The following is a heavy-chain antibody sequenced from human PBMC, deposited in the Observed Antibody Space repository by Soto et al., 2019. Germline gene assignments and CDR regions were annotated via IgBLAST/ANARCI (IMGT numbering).Heavy chain of an antibody. V-gene: IGHV1-69*01. D-gene: IGHD3-22*01. CDR3: ARVGIRITMIVAGGMDV. CDR2: IIPIFGTA. CDR1: GGTFSSYA. Sequence: QVQLVQSGAEVKKPGSSVKVSCKASGGTFSSYAISWVRQAPGQGLEWMGGIIPIFGTANYAQKFQGRVTITADESTSTAYMELSSLRSEDTAVYYRARVGIRITMIVAGGMDVWGQGTTVTVSS. J-gene: IGHJ6*02.